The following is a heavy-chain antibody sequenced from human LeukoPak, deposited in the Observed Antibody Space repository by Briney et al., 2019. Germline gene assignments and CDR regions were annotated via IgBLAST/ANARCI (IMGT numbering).Heavy chain of an antibody. CDR2: IYYSGST. V-gene: IGHV4-59*01. J-gene: IGHJ4*02. Sequence: SETLSLTCTVSGGSISSYYWSWIRQPPGKGLEWIGYIYYSGSTNYNPSLKSRVTISVDTSKNQFSLKLSSVTAADTAVYYCASGRLTVLSSFDYWGQGTLVTVSS. CDR1: GGSISSYY. D-gene: IGHD1-1*01. CDR3: ASGRLTVLSSFDY.